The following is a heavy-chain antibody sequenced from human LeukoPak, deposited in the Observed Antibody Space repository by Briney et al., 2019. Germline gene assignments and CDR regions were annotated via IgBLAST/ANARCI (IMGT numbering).Heavy chain of an antibody. CDR2: INPNSGGT. Sequence: ASVKVSCKASGYTLTGYYMHWVRQAPGQGLEWMGRINPNSGGTNYAQKFQGRVTMTRDTSISTAYMELSRLRSDDTAVYYCARGTVTVTSSYYFDYWGQGTLVTVSS. D-gene: IGHD4-11*01. V-gene: IGHV1-2*06. J-gene: IGHJ4*02. CDR1: GYTLTGYY. CDR3: ARGTVTVTSSYYFDY.